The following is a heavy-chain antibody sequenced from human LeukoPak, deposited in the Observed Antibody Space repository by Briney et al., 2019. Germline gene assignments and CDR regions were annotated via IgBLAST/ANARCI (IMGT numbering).Heavy chain of an antibody. V-gene: IGHV1-69*13. Sequence: SVKVSCKASGGTFSSYAISWVRQAPGQGLEWMGGIIPIFGTANYAQKFQGRVTITADESTSTAYMELSSLRSEDTAVYYCARVAHRTTYYFDYWGQGILVTVSS. J-gene: IGHJ4*02. D-gene: IGHD2-2*01. CDR2: IIPIFGTA. CDR1: GGTFSSYA. CDR3: ARVAHRTTYYFDY.